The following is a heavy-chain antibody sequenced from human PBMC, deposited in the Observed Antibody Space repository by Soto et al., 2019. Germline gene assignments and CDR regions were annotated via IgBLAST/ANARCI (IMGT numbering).Heavy chain of an antibody. CDR2: ISGSGGST. Sequence: GGSLRLSCAASGFTFSSYGMSWVRQAPGKGLEWVSAISGSGGSTYYADSVKGRFTISRDNSKNTLYLQMNSLRAEDTAVYYRAKSLPEQPDYYYYGRDVWGQGTTGTVS. CDR3: AKSLPEQPDYYYYGRDV. V-gene: IGHV3-23*01. CDR1: GFTFSSYG. D-gene: IGHD6-13*01. J-gene: IGHJ6*02.